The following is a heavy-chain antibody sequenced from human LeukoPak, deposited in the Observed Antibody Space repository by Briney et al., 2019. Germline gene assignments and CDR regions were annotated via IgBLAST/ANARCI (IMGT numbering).Heavy chain of an antibody. J-gene: IGHJ4*02. CDR3: ARDTYRGSHPPY. D-gene: IGHD1-26*01. CDR2: INWNGGST. CDR1: GFTFDDYG. V-gene: IGHV3-20*04. Sequence: PGGSLRLSCAASGFTFDDYGMSWVRQAPGKGLEWVSGINWNGGSTGYADSVKGRFIISRDNAKNSLYLQMKSLRAEDTAFYYCARDTYRGSHPPYWGQGTLVTVSS.